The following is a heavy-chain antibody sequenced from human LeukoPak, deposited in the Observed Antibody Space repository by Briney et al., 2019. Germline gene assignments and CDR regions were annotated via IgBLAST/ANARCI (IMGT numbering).Heavy chain of an antibody. CDR2: ISSSTNII. CDR1: GGSITTSTYY. J-gene: IGHJ5*02. V-gene: IGHV3-48*01. CDR3: ARKYYQGDYGGSFGP. D-gene: IGHD4-23*01. Sequence: ETLSLTCTVSGGSITTSTYYWVWIRQAPGKGLEWVSYISSSTNIIHYADSVKGRFTISRDNAKNSLYLQMNSLRAEDTAVYYCARKYYQGDYGGSFGPWGQGTLVTVSS.